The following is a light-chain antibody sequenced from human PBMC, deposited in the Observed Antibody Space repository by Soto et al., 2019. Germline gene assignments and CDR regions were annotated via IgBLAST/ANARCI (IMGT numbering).Light chain of an antibody. CDR2: GAS. CDR3: QQYGSSPYT. J-gene: IGKJ2*01. CDR1: QNVSSGY. V-gene: IGKV3-20*01. Sequence: EIVLTQSPGTLYLSSGERATLSCRASQNVSSGYLAWYQQKPGQAPRLLLFGASNRTTGIPDRFSGSGSGTDFTLTISTLEPEDFAVYSCQQYGSSPYTFGQGTKLEI.